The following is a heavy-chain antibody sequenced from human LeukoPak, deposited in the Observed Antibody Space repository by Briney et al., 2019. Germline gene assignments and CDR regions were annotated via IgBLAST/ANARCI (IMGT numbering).Heavy chain of an antibody. V-gene: IGHV3-23*01. CDR3: AKGYYDYVWGSYYFDY. D-gene: IGHD3-16*01. CDR1: GFTFSSYA. Sequence: PGGSLRLSCAASGFTFSSYAMIWVRQAPGKGLEWVSAISGSGCSTYYADSVKGRFTISRDNSRDTLYLQMNSLRAEDTAVYYCAKGYYDYVWGSYYFDYWGQGTLVTVSS. J-gene: IGHJ4*02. CDR2: ISGSGCST.